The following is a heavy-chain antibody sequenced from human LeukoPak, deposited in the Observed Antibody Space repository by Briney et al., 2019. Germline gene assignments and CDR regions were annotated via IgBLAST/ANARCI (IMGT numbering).Heavy chain of an antibody. V-gene: IGHV4-61*02. D-gene: IGHD2-2*01. J-gene: IGHJ5*02. CDR3: AREGCSSTSCYRINWFDP. Sequence: SQTLSLTCTVSGGSISSGSYYCSWIRQPAGKGLEWIGRIYSSWSTNYIPTLKSGVTISVHTSNNQSSQKLSSVTAADTGVYYCAREGCSSTSCYRINWFDPWGQGTLFTVSS. CDR1: GGSISSGSYY. CDR2: IYSSWST.